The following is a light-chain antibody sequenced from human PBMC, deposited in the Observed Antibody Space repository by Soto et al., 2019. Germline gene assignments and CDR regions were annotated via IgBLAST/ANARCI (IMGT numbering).Light chain of an antibody. CDR3: QQYVSSPLT. J-gene: IGKJ1*01. V-gene: IGKV3-20*01. CDR2: DAS. CDR1: QIFSSTY. Sequence: EIVLTQSPGTLSLSPGERATLSCMASQIFSSTYLAWFQQKPGQAPSLLIYDASIRATGIPDRFSDSESGTHFTLTISRLEPEDFAVYYCQQYVSSPLTFGQGTRVEIK.